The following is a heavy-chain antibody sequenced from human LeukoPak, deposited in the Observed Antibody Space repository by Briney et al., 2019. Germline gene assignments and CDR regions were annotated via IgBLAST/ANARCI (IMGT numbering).Heavy chain of an antibody. V-gene: IGHV4-39*07. CDR2: IYYSGST. Sequence: SETLSLTCTVSGGSISSSSYYWGWIRQPPGKGLEWIGSIYYSGSTYYNPSLKSRVTISVDTSKNQFSLKLSSVTAADTAVYYCARVLGGYFDYWGQGTLVTVSS. CDR1: GGSISSSSYY. D-gene: IGHD3-16*01. CDR3: ARVLGGYFDY. J-gene: IGHJ4*02.